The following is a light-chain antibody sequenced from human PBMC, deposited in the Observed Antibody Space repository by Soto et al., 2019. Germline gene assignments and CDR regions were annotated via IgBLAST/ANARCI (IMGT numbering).Light chain of an antibody. J-gene: IGLJ1*01. Sequence: QSALAQPRSVSGSPGQSVTISCTGASSDVGAYNYVSWYQQHPGKAPKFLIYDVNKRPSGVPDRFSGSKSGNKASLTISGLQAEDEAEYYCCSYAGTYSYVLGTGTKVTVL. CDR1: SSDVGAYNY. CDR3: CSYAGTYSYV. V-gene: IGLV2-11*01. CDR2: DVN.